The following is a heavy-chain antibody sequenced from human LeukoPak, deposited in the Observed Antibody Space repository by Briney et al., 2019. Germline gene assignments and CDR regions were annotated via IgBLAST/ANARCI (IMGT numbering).Heavy chain of an antibody. CDR3: ARGDTSSANWGGRVLNY. D-gene: IGHD7-27*01. CDR2: INTDGSST. V-gene: IGHV3-74*01. Sequence: GGSLRLSCAASGFTFSSYWMHWVRQAPGKGLVWVSRINTDGSSTSYADSVKGRFTISRDNAKNTLYLQMNSLRAEDTVVYYCARGDTSSANWGGRVLNYWGQGTLVTVSS. J-gene: IGHJ4*02. CDR1: GFTFSSYW.